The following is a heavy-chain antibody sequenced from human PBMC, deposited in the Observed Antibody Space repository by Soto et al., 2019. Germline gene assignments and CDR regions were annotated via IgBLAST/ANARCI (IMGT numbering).Heavy chain of an antibody. V-gene: IGHV4-59*01. Sequence: SETLSLTCTVSGGCISSYYWSWIRQPPGKGLEWIGYIYYSGSSNYNPSLKSRVTISVDPSKNQFSLRLSSVPAAETAVYYCAKEVWATSGWKTDYWGPGTLVTVSP. CDR1: GGCISSYY. J-gene: IGHJ4*02. CDR3: AKEVWATSGWKTDY. CDR2: IYYSGSS. D-gene: IGHD6-19*01.